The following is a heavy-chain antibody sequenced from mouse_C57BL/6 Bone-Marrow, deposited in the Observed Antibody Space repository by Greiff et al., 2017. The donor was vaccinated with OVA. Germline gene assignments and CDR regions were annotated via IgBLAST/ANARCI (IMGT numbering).Heavy chain of an antibody. CDR1: GYTFTNYW. V-gene: IGHV1-63*01. J-gene: IGHJ4*01. CDR3: ARGGIPYYAMDY. CDR2: VYPGGGYT. Sequence: QVQLQQSGAELVRPGTSVKMSCKASGYTFTNYWIGWAKQRPGHGLEWIGDVYPGGGYTNYNEKFKGKATLTADKSSSTAYMQFSSLTSEDSAIYYCARGGIPYYAMDYWGQGTSVTVSS.